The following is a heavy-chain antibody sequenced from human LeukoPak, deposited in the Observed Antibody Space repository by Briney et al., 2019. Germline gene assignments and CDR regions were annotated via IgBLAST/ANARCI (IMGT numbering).Heavy chain of an antibody. CDR3: ARVNPVHTGAFDI. CDR1: GFTFSSYA. CDR2: ISGSGGST. V-gene: IGHV3-23*01. J-gene: IGHJ3*02. D-gene: IGHD1-14*01. Sequence: PGGSLRLSCAASGFTFSSYAMSWVRQAPGKGLEWVSAISGSGGSTYYADSVKGRFTISRDNAKNSLYLQMNSLRAEDTAVYYCARVNPVHTGAFDIWGQGTMVTVSS.